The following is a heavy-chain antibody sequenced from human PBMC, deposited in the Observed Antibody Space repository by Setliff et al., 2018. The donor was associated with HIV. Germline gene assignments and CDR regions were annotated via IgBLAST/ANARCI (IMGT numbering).Heavy chain of an antibody. J-gene: IGHJ4*02. D-gene: IGHD6-19*01. CDR1: GFNVNNKY. CDR3: AKDPTTGAVAVYYFDY. V-gene: IGHV3-66*01. Sequence: SGGSLRLSCAASGFNVNNKYMSWVRQAPGKGLEWVSIIYSDDYTKYADSLKGRFTISRDTSKNTLYLQMNSLRAEDTAVYYCAKDPTTGAVAVYYFDYWGQGTLVTVSS. CDR2: IYSDDYT.